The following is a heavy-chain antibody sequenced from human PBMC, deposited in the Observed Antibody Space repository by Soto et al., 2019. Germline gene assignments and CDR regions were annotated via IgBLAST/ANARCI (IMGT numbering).Heavy chain of an antibody. CDR3: ARVRDWFDP. V-gene: IGHV4-39*07. J-gene: IGHJ5*02. CDR1: GGSISSGDYY. CDR2: IDHSGYT. D-gene: IGHD3-3*01. Sequence: LSLTCTVSGGSISSGDYYWNWIRQPPGKGLEWIGEIDHSGYTNYNPSLKSRVTISVDTSKNQFSLRLTSVTAADTAVYYCARVRDWFDPWGQGTLVTVSS.